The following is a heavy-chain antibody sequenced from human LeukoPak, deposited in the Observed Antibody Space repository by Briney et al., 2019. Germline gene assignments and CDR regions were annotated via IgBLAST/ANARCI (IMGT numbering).Heavy chain of an antibody. Sequence: PSETLSLTCTVSGGSISSYYWSWIRQPPGKGLEWIGYIYYSGSTNYNPSLKSRVTISVDTSKNQFSLKLSSVTAADTAVYYCARDRGYDYVWGSYFDYWGQGTLVTVSS. D-gene: IGHD3-16*01. V-gene: IGHV4-59*01. CDR3: ARDRGYDYVWGSYFDY. CDR1: GGSISSYY. J-gene: IGHJ4*02. CDR2: IYYSGST.